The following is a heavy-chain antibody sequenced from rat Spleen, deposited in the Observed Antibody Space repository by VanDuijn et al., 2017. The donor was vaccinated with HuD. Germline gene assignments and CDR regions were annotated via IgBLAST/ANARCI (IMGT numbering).Heavy chain of an antibody. CDR2: IDDEGSRT. CDR3: ARTLGGGFDY. V-gene: IGHV5-17*01. J-gene: IGHJ2*01. Sequence: EVQLVESGGGSVQSGGSLKFSCAASGFSFSDYAMAWVRQAPKKGLERVATIDDEGSRTFYRDSVKGRFTISRDNAKSTQYLQMGSLRSEDTATYYCARTLGGGFDYWGQGVMVTVSS. CDR1: GFSFSDYA. D-gene: IGHD5-1*01.